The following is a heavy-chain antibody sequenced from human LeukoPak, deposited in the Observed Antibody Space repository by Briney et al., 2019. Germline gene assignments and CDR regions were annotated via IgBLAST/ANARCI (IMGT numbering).Heavy chain of an antibody. V-gene: IGHV4-34*01. J-gene: IGHJ6*03. CDR1: GGSFSGYY. CDR2: INHSGST. CDR3: ARTTEGGYSYGYFYYYYMDV. D-gene: IGHD5-18*01. Sequence: SETLSLTCAVYGGSFSGYYWSWIRQPPGKGLEWIGEINHSGSTNYNPSLKSRVTISVDTSKNQFSLKLTSVTAADTAVYYCARTTEGGYSYGYFYYYYMDVWGKGTTVTISS.